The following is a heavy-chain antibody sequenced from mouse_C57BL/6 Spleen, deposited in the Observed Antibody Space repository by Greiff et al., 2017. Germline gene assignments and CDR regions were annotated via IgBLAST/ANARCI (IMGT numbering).Heavy chain of an antibody. J-gene: IGHJ3*01. CDR3: ASEGGNPAGFAY. CDR1: GYTFTDYY. Sequence: VQLKQSGPELVKPGASVKISCKASGYTFTDYYMDWVKQSNGKSLEWIGDINPNNGGTIYNQKFKGKATLTVDKSSSTAYMELRSLTSEDTAVYYCASEGGNPAGFAYWGQGTLVTVSA. V-gene: IGHV1-18*01. D-gene: IGHD2-1*01. CDR2: INPNNGGT.